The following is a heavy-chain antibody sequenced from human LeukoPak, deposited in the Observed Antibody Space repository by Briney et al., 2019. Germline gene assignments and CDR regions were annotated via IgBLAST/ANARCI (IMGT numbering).Heavy chain of an antibody. V-gene: IGHV4-59*01. D-gene: IGHD4-17*01. CDR3: ARVRDGDYGYIGFDP. J-gene: IGHJ5*02. CDR2: IYYNGNT. CDR1: GGSINNNY. Sequence: PSETLSLTCTVSGGSINNNYWSWFRQSPGKGLEWIGYIYYNGNTNYNTSLESRVTISVDTSKNQIHLRLSSVTAADTAVYHCARVRDGDYGYIGFDPWGQGTLVTVSS.